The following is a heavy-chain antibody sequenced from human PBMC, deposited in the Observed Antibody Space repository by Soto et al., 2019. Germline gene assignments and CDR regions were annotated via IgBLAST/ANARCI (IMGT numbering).Heavy chain of an antibody. CDR3: ARIPRYSFPTSDDLDS. CDR1: GCTFYTYT. D-gene: IGHD5-18*01. V-gene: IGHV1-69*13. J-gene: IGHJ4*02. CDR2: ITPIYPTT. Sequence: AVKVSCKASGCTFYTYTFSWVRQAPGQGLEWMGSITPIYPTTNYAEKFQGRLTVTADGSTNTAYMELNSLTSEDTAVYYCARIPRYSFPTSDDLDSWGQGTLVTVSS.